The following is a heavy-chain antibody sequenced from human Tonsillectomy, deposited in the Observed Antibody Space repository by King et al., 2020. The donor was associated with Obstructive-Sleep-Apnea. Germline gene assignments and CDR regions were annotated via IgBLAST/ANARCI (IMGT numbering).Heavy chain of an antibody. V-gene: IGHV4-59*01. J-gene: IGHJ3*02. CDR2: IYYSGST. CDR1: GGSISSYY. D-gene: IGHD3-22*01. Sequence: VQLQESGPGLVKPSETLSLTCTVSGGSISSYYWSWIRQPPGKGLEWIGYIYYSGSTNYNPSLKSRVTISVDTSKNQFSLKLSSVTAADTAVYYCARAYDSSGYPHRLPFDIWGQGTMVTVSS. CDR3: ARAYDSSGYPHRLPFDI.